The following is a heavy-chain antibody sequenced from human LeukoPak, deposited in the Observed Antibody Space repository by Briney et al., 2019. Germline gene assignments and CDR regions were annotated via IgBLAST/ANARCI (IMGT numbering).Heavy chain of an antibody. CDR2: IRSKAYGGTT. J-gene: IGHJ4*02. D-gene: IGHD4-17*01. Sequence: SGGSLRLSCTASGFTFGDYAMSWVRQAPGKGLEWVGFIRSKAYGGTTEYAASVKGRLTISRDDSKSIAYLQMNSLKTEDTALYYCSRNYYGDSGGFFDYWGQGPLVTVSS. CDR3: SRNYYGDSGGFFDY. V-gene: IGHV3-49*04. CDR1: GFTFGDYA.